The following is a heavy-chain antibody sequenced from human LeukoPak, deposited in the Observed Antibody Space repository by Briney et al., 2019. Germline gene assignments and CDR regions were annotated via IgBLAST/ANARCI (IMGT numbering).Heavy chain of an antibody. J-gene: IGHJ4*02. CDR2: IRYDGSNK. D-gene: IGHD3-10*01. V-gene: IGHV3-30*02. Sequence: QPGGSLRLSCSASGFTFSSYGMHWVRQAPGKGLEWVAFIRYDGSNKYYADSVKGRFTISRDNSKNTLYLQMNSLRAEDTAVYYCAKDRAGQGSHFDYWGQGTLVTVSS. CDR1: GFTFSSYG. CDR3: AKDRAGQGSHFDY.